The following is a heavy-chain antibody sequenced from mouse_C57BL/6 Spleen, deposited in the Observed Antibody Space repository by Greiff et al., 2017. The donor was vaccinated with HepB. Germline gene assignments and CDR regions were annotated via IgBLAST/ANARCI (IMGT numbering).Heavy chain of an antibody. V-gene: IGHV1-19*01. J-gene: IGHJ4*01. CDR3: ARRVYRKYYAMDY. Sequence: EVQLQQSGPVLVKPGASVKMSCKASGYTFTDYYMNWVKQSHGKSLEWIGVINPYNGGTSYNQKFKGKGTLTVDKSSSTAYMELNSLTSEDSAVYYCARRVYRKYYAMDYWGQGTSVTVAS. D-gene: IGHD2-14*01. CDR1: GYTFTDYY. CDR2: INPYNGGT.